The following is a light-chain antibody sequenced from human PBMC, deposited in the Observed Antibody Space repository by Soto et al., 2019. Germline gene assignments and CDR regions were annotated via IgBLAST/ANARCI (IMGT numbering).Light chain of an antibody. Sequence: QSVLTQPASVSGSPGQSITISCTGTSSDVGAYSYLSWYQQHPGKAPKVIIYEVTNRPSGVSSRFSGSKSGNTASLTIYGLQAEDEADYYCSSYTSTDSYVFGTGTKVTVL. J-gene: IGLJ1*01. CDR1: SSDVGAYSY. V-gene: IGLV2-14*01. CDR2: EVT. CDR3: SSYTSTDSYV.